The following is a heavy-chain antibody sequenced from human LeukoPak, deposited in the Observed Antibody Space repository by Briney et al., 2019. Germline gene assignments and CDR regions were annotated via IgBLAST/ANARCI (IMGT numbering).Heavy chain of an antibody. J-gene: IGHJ4*02. CDR3: AKFFSFRQTTVTLDY. V-gene: IGHV3-23*01. CDR1: GFTFSSYA. Sequence: GGSLTLSCAASGFTFSSYAMTWVRQAPGKGLEWVSGISGSGGNTYYADSVKGRFTISRDNSKNTLYLQMNSLRAEDTAVYYCAKFFSFRQTTVTLDYWGQGNLVTVSS. D-gene: IGHD4-17*01. CDR2: ISGSGGNT.